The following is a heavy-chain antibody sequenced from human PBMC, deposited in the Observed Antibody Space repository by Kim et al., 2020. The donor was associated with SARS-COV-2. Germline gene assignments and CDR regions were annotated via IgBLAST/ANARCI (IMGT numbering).Heavy chain of an antibody. CDR3: AKDSHWTYGNEAFDY. CDR1: GLTFSIYA. V-gene: IGHV3-23*03. J-gene: IGHJ4*02. CDR2: IYSGGNT. D-gene: IGHD3-10*01. Sequence: GGSLRLSCAASGLTFSIYAMSWVRQAPGKGLEWVSIIYSGGNTYYADSVKGRFTISRDNSKNTVYLQMNSLRAEDTAVYYCAKDSHWTYGNEAFDYWGQGTLVTVSS.